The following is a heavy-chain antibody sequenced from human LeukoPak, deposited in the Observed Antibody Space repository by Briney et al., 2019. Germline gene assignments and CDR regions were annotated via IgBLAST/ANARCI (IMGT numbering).Heavy chain of an antibody. J-gene: IGHJ5*02. CDR1: GGSIRSY. CDR2: IYGSGST. D-gene: IGHD3-10*01. CDR3: ARDSGTTGEVKFDP. Sequence: SETLSLTCTVSGGSIRSYWSWIRQPAGKGLEWIGRIYGSGSTDYNPSLKSRVTMSIDTSKNQFSLNLISVTAADTAVYYCARDSGTTGEVKFDPWGQGTLVTVSS. V-gene: IGHV4-4*07.